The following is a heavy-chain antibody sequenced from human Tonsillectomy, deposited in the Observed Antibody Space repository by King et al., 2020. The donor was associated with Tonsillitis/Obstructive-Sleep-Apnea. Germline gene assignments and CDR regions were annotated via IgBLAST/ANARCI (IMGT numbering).Heavy chain of an antibody. Sequence: VQLPQSGQGLVKPSQTLSLTCAISGDSVSNNTAAWTWIRQSPSRGLEWLGRTYYRSKWYNDCAVSVRSRITINPDTSKNQFSLRLNSVTPEDTAVYYCLRERYDTFDVWGQGTLVTVSS. CDR2: TYYRSKWYN. CDR1: GDSVSNNTAA. CDR3: LRERYDTFDV. J-gene: IGHJ3*01. V-gene: IGHV6-1*01. D-gene: IGHD3-9*01.